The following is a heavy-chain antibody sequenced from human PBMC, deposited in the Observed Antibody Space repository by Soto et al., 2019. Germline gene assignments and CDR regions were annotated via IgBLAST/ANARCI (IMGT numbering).Heavy chain of an antibody. V-gene: IGHV3-33*01. CDR1: GFTFSSYG. J-gene: IGHJ6*02. CDR2: IWYDGSNK. CDR3: AREYTVTTSAYYYGMDV. D-gene: IGHD4-17*01. Sequence: PGGSLRLSCAASGFTFSSYGMHWVRQAPGKGLEWVAVIWYDGSNKYYADSVKGRFTISRDNSKNTLYLQMNSLRAEDTAVYYCAREYTVTTSAYYYGMDVWGQGTTVTVSS.